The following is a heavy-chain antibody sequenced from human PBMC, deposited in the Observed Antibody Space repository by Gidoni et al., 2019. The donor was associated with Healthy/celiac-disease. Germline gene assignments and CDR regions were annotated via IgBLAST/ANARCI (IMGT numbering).Heavy chain of an antibody. V-gene: IGHV4-59*01. CDR3: ARVTPHWLDSFDY. Sequence: QVQLQESGPGLVKPSETLSLTCTVSGGSISSYYWSWIRQPPGKGLEWIGYIYYSGSTNYNPSLKSRVTIAVGTSKNQFSLKLSSVPAADTAVYYCARVTPHWLDSFDYWGQGTLVTVSS. CDR1: GGSISSYY. CDR2: IYYSGST. D-gene: IGHD6-19*01. J-gene: IGHJ4*02.